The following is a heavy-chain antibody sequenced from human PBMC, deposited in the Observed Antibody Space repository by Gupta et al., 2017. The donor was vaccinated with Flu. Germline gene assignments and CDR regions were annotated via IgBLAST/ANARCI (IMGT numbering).Heavy chain of an antibody. CDR2: INSEGSSI. Sequence: VRQAPGKGPGWVSFINSEGSSIIDADSVKSRFTISRDNAKNTLYLEMNILRVEDTAVYYCARARYGSTYGMDVWGQGTTVTVSS. V-gene: IGHV3-74*01. CDR3: ARARYGSTYGMDV. J-gene: IGHJ6*02. D-gene: IGHD3-9*01.